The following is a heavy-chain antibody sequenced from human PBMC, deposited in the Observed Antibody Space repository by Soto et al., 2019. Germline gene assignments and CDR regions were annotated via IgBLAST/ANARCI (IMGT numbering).Heavy chain of an antibody. D-gene: IGHD2-2*01. CDR2: IYPGDSDT. J-gene: IGHJ6*02. CDR3: ARHQGYQLLSYYYYGMDV. Sequence: GESLKIYCKGSGYSFTSYWIGWVRQMPGKGLEWMGIIYPGDSDTRYSPSFQGQVTISADKSISTAYLQWSSLKAPDTAMYYCARHQGYQLLSYYYYGMDVWGQGTTVTVSS. V-gene: IGHV5-51*01. CDR1: GYSFTSYW.